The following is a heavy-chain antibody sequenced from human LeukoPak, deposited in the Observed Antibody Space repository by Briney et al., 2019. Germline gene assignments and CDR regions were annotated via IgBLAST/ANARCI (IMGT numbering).Heavy chain of an antibody. Sequence: PSETLSLTCTVSGGSISSSSYYWGWIRQPPGKGLEWIGSIYYSGSTYYNPSLKSRVTISVDTSKNQFSLKLSSVTAADTAVYYCARWNLLRYFDWLILRVGFDPWGQGTLVTVSS. J-gene: IGHJ5*02. CDR1: GGSISSSSYY. V-gene: IGHV4-39*01. CDR3: ARWNLLRYFDWLILRVGFDP. D-gene: IGHD3-9*01. CDR2: IYYSGST.